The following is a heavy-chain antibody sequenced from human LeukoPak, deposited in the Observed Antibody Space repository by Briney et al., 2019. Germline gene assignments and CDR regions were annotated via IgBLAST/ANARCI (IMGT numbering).Heavy chain of an antibody. CDR3: GRWGGTRQYYFDY. CDR1: GVIFSDYG. Sequence: PGGSLRLSCAVSGVIFSDYGFHWVRQAPGKGLEWVAVTRFDGSIKQYADSVKGRFTISRDDSKNTLYLQMNSLTSEDTAVYYCGRWGGTRQYYFDYWGRGTLVTVSS. D-gene: IGHD1-1*01. CDR2: TRFDGSIK. V-gene: IGHV3-33*01. J-gene: IGHJ4*02.